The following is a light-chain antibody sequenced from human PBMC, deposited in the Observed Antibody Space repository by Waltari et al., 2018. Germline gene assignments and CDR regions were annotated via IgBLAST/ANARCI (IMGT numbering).Light chain of an antibody. J-gene: IGLJ1*01. CDR1: RSDLGGHSF. Sequence: QSALTQPASVSGSPGQSITISCPRPRSDLGGHSFVPWYQQHPGKAPKLMIYDVSHRPSGVSNRFSGSKSGNTASLTISGLQPEDEADYYCSSYTSIIPPFLFGTGTKVTVL. CDR3: SSYTSIIPPFL. V-gene: IGLV2-14*01. CDR2: DVS.